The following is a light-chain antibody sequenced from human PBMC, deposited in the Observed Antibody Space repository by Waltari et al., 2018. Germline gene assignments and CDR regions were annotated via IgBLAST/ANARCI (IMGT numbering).Light chain of an antibody. CDR3: QQHSSWPLT. J-gene: IGKJ4*01. CDR2: GIS. V-gene: IGKV3-15*01. Sequence: EIVMRQSPATLFVSPGERATLSCRASETIRSNFLAWYQQKPGQAPRLLIYGISTRATGSPARFSGSGSGTEFTLTISSLQSEDFAVYYCQQHSSWPLTFGGGTKVEIK. CDR1: ETIRSN.